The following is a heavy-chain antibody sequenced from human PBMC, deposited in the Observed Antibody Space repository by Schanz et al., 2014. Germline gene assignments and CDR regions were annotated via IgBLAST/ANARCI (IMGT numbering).Heavy chain of an antibody. V-gene: IGHV3-23*01. D-gene: IGHD3-10*01. Sequence: EVQLLESGGGLVQPGGSLRLSCAASGFTFSSYAMTWVRQAPGMGLEWVSAISGRDGSTYYADSVKGRFTISRDNSKNTLYLQMNSLRAEDTAVYYCARSRSAFYFDYWGQGTLVTVSS. CDR1: GFTFSSYA. J-gene: IGHJ4*02. CDR3: ARSRSAFYFDY. CDR2: ISGRDGST.